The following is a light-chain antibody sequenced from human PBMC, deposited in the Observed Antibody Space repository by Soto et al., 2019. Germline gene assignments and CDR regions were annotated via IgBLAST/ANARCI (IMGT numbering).Light chain of an antibody. CDR3: SSYTSSTTLVV. J-gene: IGLJ2*01. CDR1: SSDVGGYNY. CDR2: EVS. Sequence: QPASVSGSPGQSITISCTGTSSDVGGYNYVSWYRQHPGKAPKLMIYEVSNRPSGVSDRFSGSKSDNTASLTISGLQAEDEADYYCSSYTSSTTLVVFGGGTKLTVL. V-gene: IGLV2-14*01.